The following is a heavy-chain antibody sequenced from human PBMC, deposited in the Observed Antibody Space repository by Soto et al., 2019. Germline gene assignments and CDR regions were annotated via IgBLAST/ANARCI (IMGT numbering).Heavy chain of an antibody. J-gene: IGHJ6*02. CDR2: ISGGGGST. CDR1: GFTFRSYA. CDR3: ARWEYTGYYGMDV. V-gene: IGHV3-23*01. D-gene: IGHD6-6*01. Sequence: EVQLLESGGGLVQPGGSLRLSCAGSGFTFRSYAMSWVRQAPGKGLEWVSGISGGGGSTYYADSVKGRFTISRDNSKNTLYLQMNSLRAEDTAVYYCARWEYTGYYGMDVWCQGTTVTVSS.